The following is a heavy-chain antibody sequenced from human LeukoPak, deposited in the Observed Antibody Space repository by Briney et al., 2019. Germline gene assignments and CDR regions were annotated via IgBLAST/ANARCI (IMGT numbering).Heavy chain of an antibody. CDR2: INPNSGGT. CDR1: GYTFTGYY. D-gene: IGHD3-10*01. CDR3: ARDMVRAKSQTHYYYMDV. J-gene: IGHJ6*03. V-gene: IGHV1-2*02. Sequence: ASEKGSCKASGYTFTGYYMHWVRQAPGQGLEWMGWINPNSGGTNYAQKFQGRVTMTRDTSISTAYMELSRLRSDDTAVYYCARDMVRAKSQTHYYYMDVWGKGTTVTVSS.